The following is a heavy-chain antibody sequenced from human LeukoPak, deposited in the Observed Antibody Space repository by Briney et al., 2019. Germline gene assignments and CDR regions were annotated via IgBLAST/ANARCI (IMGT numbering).Heavy chain of an antibody. Sequence: SETLSLTCAVYGGSFSGYYWSWIRQPPGKGLEWIGEINHSGSTNYNPSLKSRVTISVDTSKNQFSLKLSSVTAADTAVYYCASGPRRWIQLWSLTIGGFDYWGQGTLVTVSS. D-gene: IGHD5-18*01. V-gene: IGHV4-34*01. CDR3: ASGPRRWIQLWSLTIGGFDY. J-gene: IGHJ4*02. CDR2: INHSGST. CDR1: GGSFSGYY.